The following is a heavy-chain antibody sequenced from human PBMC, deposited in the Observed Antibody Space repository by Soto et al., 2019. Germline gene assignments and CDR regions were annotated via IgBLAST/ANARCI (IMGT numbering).Heavy chain of an antibody. D-gene: IGHD3-10*01. CDR1: GGSFSGYY. V-gene: IGHV4-34*01. J-gene: IGHJ6*02. Sequence: SETLSLTCAVYGGSFSGYYWSWIRQPPGKGLEWIGEINHSGSTNYNPSLKSRVTISVDTSKNQFSLKLSSVTAADTAVYYCARRAHYYGSGSYYNSPYYYYGMDVWGQGTTVTVSS. CDR3: ARRAHYYGSGSYYNSPYYYYGMDV. CDR2: INHSGST.